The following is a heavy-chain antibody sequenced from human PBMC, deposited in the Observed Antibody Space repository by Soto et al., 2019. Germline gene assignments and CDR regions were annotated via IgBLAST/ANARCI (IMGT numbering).Heavy chain of an antibody. Sequence: ASVKVSCEASGYTFTVYYMHWVRQAPGQGLEWMGWINPNSGGTTDAQKIQGRVTMTRDTSISTAYMEVSRLRSDDTAVYYCARDLAGHSYDWSVSYWGQGPRVTVSS. D-gene: IGHD3-3*01. CDR3: ARDLAGHSYDWSVSY. V-gene: IGHV1-2*02. CDR2: INPNSGGT. CDR1: GYTFTVYY. J-gene: IGHJ4*02.